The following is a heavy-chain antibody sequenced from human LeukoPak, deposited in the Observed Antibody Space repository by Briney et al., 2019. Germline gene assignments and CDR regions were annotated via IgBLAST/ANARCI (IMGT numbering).Heavy chain of an antibody. J-gene: IGHJ5*02. V-gene: IGHV1-2*02. CDR2: INPNSGAA. Sequence: GAPVKVSCKASGYTFTGYYMHWVRQAPGQGLEWMGWINPNSGAANYAQKFQGRVTMTRDTSINTAYMELRRLRSDDTAVYYCAREPTSGTYYGTFDPWGQGTLVTVSS. CDR1: GYTFTGYY. D-gene: IGHD1-26*01. CDR3: AREPTSGTYYGTFDP.